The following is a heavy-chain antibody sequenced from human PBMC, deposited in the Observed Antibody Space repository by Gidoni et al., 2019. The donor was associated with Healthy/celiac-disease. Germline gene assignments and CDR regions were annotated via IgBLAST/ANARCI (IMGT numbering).Heavy chain of an antibody. J-gene: IGHJ6*03. CDR2: VYYSGST. D-gene: IGHD1-1*01. CDR3: ARMRGTFYYLDV. Sequence: VYYSGSTSYTPSLKGRLTISVDTSQDQFSLRLSSVTAADTALYYRARMRGTFYYLDVWGKGTTVTVSS. V-gene: IGHV4-31*02.